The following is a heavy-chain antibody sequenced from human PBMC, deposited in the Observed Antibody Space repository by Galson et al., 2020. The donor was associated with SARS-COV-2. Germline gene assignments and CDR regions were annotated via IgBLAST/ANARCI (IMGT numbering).Heavy chain of an antibody. D-gene: IGHD3-10*01. V-gene: IGHV3-53*01. CDR2: IYSGDGT. J-gene: IGHJ6*02. CDR3: ARGVVRRPVGGSYGMDV. CDR1: GFSVSSNC. Sequence: PGGSLRLSCAASGFSVSSNCMSWVRQAPGKGLEWVSYIYSGDGTDYADSVKGRFTISRDNSRNMLYLQMNSLGAEDTAVYYCARGVVRRPVGGSYGMDVWGQGTTVIVSS.